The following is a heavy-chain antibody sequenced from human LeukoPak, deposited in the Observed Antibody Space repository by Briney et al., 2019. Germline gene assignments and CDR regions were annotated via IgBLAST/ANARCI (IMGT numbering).Heavy chain of an antibody. V-gene: IGHV3-53*01. Sequence: GSLRLSCAAPGFTVRSNQLSWVRPAPRKGLEWVSVIYSGAGTYYADSVKGRFTISRDNSKNTLYLQMNSLRAEDTAVYYCATRSSGWGQGTLVTVSS. CDR2: IYSGAGT. CDR1: GFTVRSNQ. D-gene: IGHD6-19*01. CDR3: ATRSSG. J-gene: IGHJ4*02.